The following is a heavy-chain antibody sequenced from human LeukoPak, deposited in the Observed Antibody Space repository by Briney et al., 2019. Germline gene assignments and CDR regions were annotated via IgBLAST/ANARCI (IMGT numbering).Heavy chain of an antibody. D-gene: IGHD1/OR15-1a*01. V-gene: IGHV3-23*01. CDR1: GFTFSNYA. CDR2: ISIGGGNT. J-gene: IGHJ4*02. Sequence: GGSLRLSCAASGFTFSNYAMAWVRQAPGKGLEWVSAISIGGGNTYYANSVKGRFTISRDNSKNTLFLQVNSLRAEDTAVYYCAKDSSRTIVTCEYFDYWGQGTLVTVSS. CDR3: AKDSSRTIVTCEYFDY.